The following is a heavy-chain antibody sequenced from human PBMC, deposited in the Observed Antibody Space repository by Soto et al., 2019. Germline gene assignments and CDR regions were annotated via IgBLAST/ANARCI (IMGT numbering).Heavy chain of an antibody. CDR2: IYYSGST. Sequence: LSETLSLTCTVSGGSISSSSYYWGWIRQPPGKGLEWIGSIYYSGSTYYNPSLKSRVTISVDTSKNQFSLKLSSVTAADTAVYYCARQPYYAIDNWFNPWGQGTLVTLSS. CDR1: GGSISSSSYY. CDR3: ARQPYYAIDNWFNP. J-gene: IGHJ5*02. V-gene: IGHV4-39*01. D-gene: IGHD3-9*01.